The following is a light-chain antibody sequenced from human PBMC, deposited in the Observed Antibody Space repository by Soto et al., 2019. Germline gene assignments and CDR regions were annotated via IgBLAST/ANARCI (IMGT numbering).Light chain of an antibody. CDR1: SSNIGSNT. CDR2: SNN. Sequence: QAVVTQPPSASGPPGQRVTISCSGSSSNIGSNTVNWYQQLPGTAPKLLIYSNNQRPSGVPDRFSGSKSGTSASLAISGLQSEVEADYYCAAWDDSLNGWVFGGGTKLTVL. CDR3: AAWDDSLNGWV. V-gene: IGLV1-44*01. J-gene: IGLJ3*02.